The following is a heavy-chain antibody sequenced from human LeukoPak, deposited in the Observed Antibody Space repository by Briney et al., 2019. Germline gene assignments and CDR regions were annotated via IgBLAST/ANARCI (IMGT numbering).Heavy chain of an antibody. D-gene: IGHD3-22*01. Sequence: ASVKVSCKASGYTFTGYYMHWVRQAPGQGLEWMGWINPNSGGTNYAQKFQGWVTMTRDTSISTAYMELSRLRSDDTAVYYCARGALLGDSSGYYYGDYWGQGTLVTVSS. J-gene: IGHJ4*02. CDR2: INPNSGGT. CDR1: GYTFTGYY. V-gene: IGHV1-2*04. CDR3: ARGALLGDSSGYYYGDY.